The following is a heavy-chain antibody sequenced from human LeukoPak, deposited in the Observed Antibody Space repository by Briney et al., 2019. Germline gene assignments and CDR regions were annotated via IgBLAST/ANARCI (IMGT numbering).Heavy chain of an antibody. Sequence: SETLSLTCTVSGYSISSGYYWGWIRQPPGKGLEWIGSIHYSARIYYNPSLKSRLTISPDTSKNQFSLKLTSVTAADTAVYYCARAYYYGSGSYYFGYWGQGTLVTVSS. CDR1: GYSISSGYY. CDR3: ARAYYYGSGSYYFGY. V-gene: IGHV4-38-2*02. CDR2: IHYSARI. J-gene: IGHJ4*02. D-gene: IGHD3-10*01.